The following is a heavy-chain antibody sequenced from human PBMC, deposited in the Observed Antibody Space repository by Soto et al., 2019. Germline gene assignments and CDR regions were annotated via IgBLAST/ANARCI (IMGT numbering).Heavy chain of an antibody. CDR2: ISSSGSTI. CDR3: ARGGDGYNRYYYGMDV. CDR1: GFTFSDYY. Sequence: GGSLRLSCAASGFTFSDYYMSWIRQAPGKGLEWVSYISSSGSTIYYADSVKGRSTISRDNAKNSLYLQMNSLRAEDTAVYYCARGGDGYNRYYYGMDVWGQGTTVTVSS. V-gene: IGHV3-11*01. J-gene: IGHJ6*02. D-gene: IGHD5-12*01.